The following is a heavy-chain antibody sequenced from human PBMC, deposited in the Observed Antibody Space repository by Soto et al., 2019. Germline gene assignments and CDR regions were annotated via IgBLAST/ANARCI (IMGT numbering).Heavy chain of an antibody. J-gene: IGHJ5*02. D-gene: IGHD6-13*01. CDR1: GYNFSTYG. CDR3: ARDPLKQQMGWFDP. Sequence: QAHLVQSGPEVKKPGASVKVSCKASGYNFSTYGINWVRQAPGQGLEWMGWINAYNGNRNYAQKFQGRVTMTTDTSTTTAYMELTSLRSDDTALYYCARDPLKQQMGWFDPWGQGPLVTVS. V-gene: IGHV1-18*01. CDR2: INAYNGNR.